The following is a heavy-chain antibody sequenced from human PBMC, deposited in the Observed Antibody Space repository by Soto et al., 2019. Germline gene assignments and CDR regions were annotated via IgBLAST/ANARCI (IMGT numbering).Heavy chain of an antibody. CDR2: IWYDGSNK. CDR3: ARDGGGSYSSYYYGMDV. J-gene: IGHJ6*02. V-gene: IGHV3-33*01. CDR1: GFTFSSYG. D-gene: IGHD1-26*01. Sequence: PGGSLRLSCAASGFTFSSYGMHWVRQAPGKGLEWVAVIWYDGSNKYYADSVKGRFTISRDNSKNTLYLQMNSLRAEDTAVYYCARDGGGSYSSYYYGMDVWGQGTTVTVSS.